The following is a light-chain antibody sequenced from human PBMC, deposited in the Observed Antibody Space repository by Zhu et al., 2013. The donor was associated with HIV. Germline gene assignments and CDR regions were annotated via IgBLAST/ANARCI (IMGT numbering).Light chain of an antibody. CDR1: QSLLHNNGYNF. CDR2: LAS. CDR3: MQALQTRT. V-gene: IGKV2-28*01. Sequence: DIVMTQSPLSLTVTPGEPASISCRSSQSLLHNNGYNFLDWYLQKPGQSPQLLIYLASNRASGVPDRFSGSGSGTHFTLKISRVEAEDVGVYYCMQALQTRTFGQGTKLEIK. J-gene: IGKJ2*01.